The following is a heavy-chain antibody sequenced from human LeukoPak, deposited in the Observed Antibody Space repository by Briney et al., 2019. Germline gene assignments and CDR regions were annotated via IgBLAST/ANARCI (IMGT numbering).Heavy chain of an antibody. V-gene: IGHV3-23*01. Sequence: GGSLRLSCAASGFSFRSHGMNWVRQAPGKGLEWVSGISPRGDITYYKDSVGGRFTISRDNFKNTVSLQLNSLRAEDTAMYYCAKDDAYLQYDDWGQGTLVTVSS. CDR1: GFSFRSHG. D-gene: IGHD5-24*01. J-gene: IGHJ4*02. CDR3: AKDDAYLQYDD. CDR2: ISPRGDIT.